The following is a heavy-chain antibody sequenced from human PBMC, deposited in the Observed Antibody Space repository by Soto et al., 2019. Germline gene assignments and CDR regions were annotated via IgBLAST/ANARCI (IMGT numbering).Heavy chain of an antibody. J-gene: IGHJ4*02. CDR3: ARHEGSSFDY. CDR1: GGSISSSSYY. Sequence: SETLSLTCTVSGGSISSSSYYWGWIRQPPGKGLEWIGSIYYSGSTYYNPSLKSRVTISVDTSKNQFSLKLSSVTAADTAVYYCARHEGSSFDYWGQGTLVTVSS. CDR2: IYYSGST. V-gene: IGHV4-39*01.